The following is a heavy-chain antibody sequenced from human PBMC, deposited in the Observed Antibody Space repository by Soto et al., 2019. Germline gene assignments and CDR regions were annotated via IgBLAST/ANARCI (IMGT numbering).Heavy chain of an antibody. CDR2: IWYDGSNK. Sequence: GGSLRLSCAASGFTFSSYGMHWVRQVPGKGLEWVAVIWYDGSNKYYADSVKGRFTISRDNSKNTLYLQMNSLRAEDTAVYYCARGDAITVRSIPPSGYWGQGTLVTVSS. CDR1: GFTFSSYG. D-gene: IGHD3-10*01. J-gene: IGHJ4*02. CDR3: ARGDAITVRSIPPSGY. V-gene: IGHV3-33*01.